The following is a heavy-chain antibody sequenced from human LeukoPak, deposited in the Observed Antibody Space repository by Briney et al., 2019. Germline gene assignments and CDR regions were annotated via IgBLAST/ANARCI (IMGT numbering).Heavy chain of an antibody. CDR1: GFTFSSYW. J-gene: IGHJ4*02. CDR3: AREGRVSGYDFDC. CDR2: INSDGSSI. V-gene: IGHV3-74*03. Sequence: GSLRLSCAASGFTFSSYWMHWVRQAPGKGLVWVSRINSDGSSITYADSVKGRFTISRDNAKNTLFLQMNSLRVEDTAVYYCAREGRVSGYDFDCWGQGTLVTVSS. D-gene: IGHD5-12*01.